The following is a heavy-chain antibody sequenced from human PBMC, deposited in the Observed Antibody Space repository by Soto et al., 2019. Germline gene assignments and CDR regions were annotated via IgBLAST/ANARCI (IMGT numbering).Heavy chain of an antibody. Sequence: GASVKVSCTASGGTFSSYAISWVRQAPGQGLEWMGGIIPIFGTANYAQKFQGRVTITADESTSTAYMELSSLRSEDTAVYYCARDGLRTYGMDVWGQGTTVTVSS. CDR3: ARDGLRTYGMDV. J-gene: IGHJ6*02. CDR2: IIPIFGTA. CDR1: GGTFSSYA. D-gene: IGHD2-8*01. V-gene: IGHV1-69*13.